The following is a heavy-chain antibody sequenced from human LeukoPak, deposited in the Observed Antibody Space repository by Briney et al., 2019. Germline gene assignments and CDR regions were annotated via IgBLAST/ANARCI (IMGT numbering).Heavy chain of an antibody. J-gene: IGHJ4*02. D-gene: IGHD3-3*01. CDR2: IYRGGST. CDR1: GVTFSSNY. Sequence: PGGSLRLSCAASGVTFSSNYMSWVRQAPGKGLEWVSVIYRGGSTKYSESVRGRFTISIDNSKNTLYLQMNSLRAEDTAVYYCARGATIFAVAEEYYFDYWGQGPLVTVSS. CDR3: ARGATIFAVAEEYYFDY. V-gene: IGHV3-53*01.